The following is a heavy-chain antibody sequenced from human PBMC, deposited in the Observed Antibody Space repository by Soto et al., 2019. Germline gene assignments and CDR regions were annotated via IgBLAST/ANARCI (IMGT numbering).Heavy chain of an antibody. CDR2: IYYSGST. D-gene: IGHD5-12*01. CDR1: GGSISSSSYY. V-gene: IGHV4-39*01. J-gene: IGHJ5*02. Sequence: LSLTCTVSGGSISSSSYYWGWIRQPPGKGLEWIGSIYYSGSTYYNPSLKSRVTISVDTSKNQFSLKLSSVTAADTAVYYCARPFGYSCYARFDPWGQGTLVTVSS. CDR3: ARPFGYSCYARFDP.